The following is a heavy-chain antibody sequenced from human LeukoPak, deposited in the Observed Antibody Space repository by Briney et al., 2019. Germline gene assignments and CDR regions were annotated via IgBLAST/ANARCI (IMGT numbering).Heavy chain of an antibody. V-gene: IGHV4-34*01. D-gene: IGHD3-10*01. Sequence: SETLSLTCAVYGGSFSGYYWSWIRQPPGKGLEWIGEINHSGSTNYNPSLKSRVTISVDTSKNQFSLKLSSATAADTAVYYCARGAVVRGGRYYYYYGMDVWGKGTTVTVSS. CDR1: GGSFSGYY. J-gene: IGHJ6*04. CDR3: ARGAVVRGGRYYYYYGMDV. CDR2: INHSGST.